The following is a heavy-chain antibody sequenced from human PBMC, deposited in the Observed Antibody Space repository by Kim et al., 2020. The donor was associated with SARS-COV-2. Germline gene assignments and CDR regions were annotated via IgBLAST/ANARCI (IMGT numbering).Heavy chain of an antibody. J-gene: IGHJ1*01. D-gene: IGHD3-3*01. CDR2: INHSGSS. CDR3: ARDKLRDFHAYMQY. Sequence: SETLSLTCAVYGGSFSSYYWNWIRQSPGKGLEWIGDINHSGSSRYNPSLKSRVTLSVDTSKNQFSLKLTSVTAADTAVYYCARDKLRDFHAYMQYWSQGTLVTVSS. CDR1: GGSFSSYY. V-gene: IGHV4-34*01.